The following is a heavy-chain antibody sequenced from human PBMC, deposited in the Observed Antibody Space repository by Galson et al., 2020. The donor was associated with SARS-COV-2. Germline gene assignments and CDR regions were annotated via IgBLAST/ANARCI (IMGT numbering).Heavy chain of an antibody. CDR1: AGSISSDYYY. CDR3: ARHAVEMSTIGWFGP. J-gene: IGHJ5*02. V-gene: IGHV4-39*01. CDR2: IHYSGST. Sequence: ETSETLSLTCIVSAGSISSDYYYWGWIRQPPGKGLEWIGSIHYSGSTYYNPSLKTRVTISVDTSNNHFSLKLSSVTAADTAVYYCARHAVEMSTIGWFGPWGQGTLVTVSS. D-gene: IGHD2-8*01.